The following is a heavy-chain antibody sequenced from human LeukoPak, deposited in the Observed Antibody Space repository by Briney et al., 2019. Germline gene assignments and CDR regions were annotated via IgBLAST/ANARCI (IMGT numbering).Heavy chain of an antibody. CDR3: GRDRGIAVDVGVDY. J-gene: IGHJ4*02. Sequence: GGSLRLSCTASGFTFGDYAMSWVRQAPGKGLEWVGFIRSKAYGGTTEYAASVKGRFTISRDDSKSIAYLQMNSLRAEDTAFYYCGRDRGIAVDVGVDYWGQGTLVTVSS. D-gene: IGHD6-19*01. V-gene: IGHV3-49*04. CDR1: GFTFGDYA. CDR2: IRSKAYGGTT.